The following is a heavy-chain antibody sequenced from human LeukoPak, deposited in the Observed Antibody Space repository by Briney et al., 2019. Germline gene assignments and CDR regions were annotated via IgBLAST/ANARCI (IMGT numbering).Heavy chain of an antibody. CDR3: AKGRYSRSWYPDY. Sequence: GGSLRLSCAASGFTFSSYWMHWVRHAPGKGLVWVSRIKSDGSSTSYADSVKGRSTISRDNSKNTLYLQMISLRAEDTAVYYCAKGRYSRSWYPDYWGQGTLVTVSS. V-gene: IGHV3-74*01. CDR1: GFTFSSYW. CDR2: IKSDGSST. D-gene: IGHD6-13*01. J-gene: IGHJ4*02.